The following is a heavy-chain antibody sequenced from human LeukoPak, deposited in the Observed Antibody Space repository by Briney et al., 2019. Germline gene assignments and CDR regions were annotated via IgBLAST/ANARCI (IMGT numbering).Heavy chain of an antibody. Sequence: PGGSLRLSCAASGFTFSSYGMHWVRQAPGKGLEWVAFIRYDGSNKYYADSVKGRFTISRDNSKNTLYLQMNSLRAEDTAVYYCAKDRISSSSWYGQVDYWGQGTLVTVSS. CDR1: GFTFSSYG. CDR2: IRYDGSNK. J-gene: IGHJ4*02. D-gene: IGHD6-13*01. V-gene: IGHV3-30*02. CDR3: AKDRISSSSWYGQVDY.